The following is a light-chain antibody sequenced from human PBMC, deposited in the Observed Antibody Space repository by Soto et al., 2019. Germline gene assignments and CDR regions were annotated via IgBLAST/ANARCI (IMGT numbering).Light chain of an antibody. CDR3: CSYAGSSSWV. V-gene: IGLV2-23*01. CDR2: EAT. CDR1: SSDVGSYNL. Sequence: QSVLTQPASVSGSPGQSITISCTGTSSDVGSYNLVSWYQQHPGKAPKLMIYEATKRPSGVSNRFSASKSGNTASLTISGLQPEDEADYYCCSYAGSSSWVFAGGTKVTVL. J-gene: IGLJ2*01.